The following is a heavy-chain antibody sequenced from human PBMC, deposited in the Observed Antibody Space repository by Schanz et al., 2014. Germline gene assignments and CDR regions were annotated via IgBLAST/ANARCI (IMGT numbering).Heavy chain of an antibody. CDR1: GFTVSINY. Sequence: EVQLVESGGGLVQPGGSLRLSCAASGFTVSINYMSWVSQASGKGLEWVSVIYSGGSTYYADSVKGRFTISRDNSKNPLYLQMNSLRAEDTAVYYCARGYSSSMDVWGQGTTVTVSS. CDR2: IYSGGST. D-gene: IGHD6-6*01. V-gene: IGHV3-66*01. CDR3: ARGYSSSMDV. J-gene: IGHJ6*02.